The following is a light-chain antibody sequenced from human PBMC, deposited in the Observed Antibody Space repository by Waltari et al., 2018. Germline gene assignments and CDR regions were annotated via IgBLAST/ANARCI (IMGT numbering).Light chain of an antibody. Sequence: QLVLTQSPSASASLGASVKRTCTLSSGHSTHPIPWPQQQAGKGPRYLMKVDSNGGHFKGDGIPDRFSGSSSGTERYLTISSLQSDDEADYYCQTWVTGIRVVFGGGTKLTVL. V-gene: IGLV4-69*02. CDR1: SGHSTHP. J-gene: IGLJ2*01. CDR3: QTWVTGIRVV. CDR2: VDSNGGH.